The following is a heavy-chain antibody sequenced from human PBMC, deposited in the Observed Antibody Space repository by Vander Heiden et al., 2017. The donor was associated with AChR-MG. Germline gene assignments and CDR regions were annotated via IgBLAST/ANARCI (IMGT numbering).Heavy chain of an antibody. CDR3: AKTQWLEPSVDY. J-gene: IGHJ4*02. D-gene: IGHD6-19*01. Sequence: EVQLLESGGGLVQPGGSLRLSCAAAGSPFSSYAMGWVRQAPGKGLEWVSAISGSGGSTYYADSVKGRFTISRDNSKNTLYLQMNSLRAEDTAVYYCAKTQWLEPSVDYWGQGTLVTVSS. CDR1: GSPFSSYA. CDR2: ISGSGGST. V-gene: IGHV3-23*01.